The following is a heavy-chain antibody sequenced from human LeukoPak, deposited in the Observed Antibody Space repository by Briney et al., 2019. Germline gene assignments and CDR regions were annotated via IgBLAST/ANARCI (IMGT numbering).Heavy chain of an antibody. CDR1: GFTFSSYG. Sequence: PGGSLRLSCAASGFTFSSYGMHWVRQAPGKGLEGVAVISYDGSNKYYADSVKGRFTISRDNSKNTLYLQMNSLRAEDTAVYYCAKAECPMVRGVTCAFDIWGQGTMVTVSS. D-gene: IGHD3-10*01. CDR2: ISYDGSNK. J-gene: IGHJ3*02. CDR3: AKAECPMVRGVTCAFDI. V-gene: IGHV3-30*18.